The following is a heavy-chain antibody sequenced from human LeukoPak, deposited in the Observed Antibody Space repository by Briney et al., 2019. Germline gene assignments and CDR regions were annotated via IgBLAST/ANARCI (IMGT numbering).Heavy chain of an antibody. Sequence: GASVRVSCTASGGTFSSYAISWVRQAPGQGLEWMGGIIPIFGTANYAQKFQGRFTITTDESTSTAYMELSSLRSEDTAVYYCARESGRYYYDSSGYNRYFDYWGQGTLVTVSS. J-gene: IGHJ4*02. CDR3: ARESGRYYYDSSGYNRYFDY. CDR2: IIPIFGTA. CDR1: GGTFSSYA. V-gene: IGHV1-69*05. D-gene: IGHD3-22*01.